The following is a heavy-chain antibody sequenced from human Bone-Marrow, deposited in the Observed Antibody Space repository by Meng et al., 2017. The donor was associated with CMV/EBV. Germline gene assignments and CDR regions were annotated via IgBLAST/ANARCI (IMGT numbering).Heavy chain of an antibody. J-gene: IGHJ3*02. Sequence: GGSLRLSCAASGFTFSSYEMNWVRQAPGKGLEWVAGINWQGDRTDYADSVKGRFTISRDNAKNSLYLQMNSLRDEDTAVYYCARGQRRCSSTSCYFPLLLDAFDIWGQGTMVTVSS. CDR1: GFTFSSYE. CDR3: ARGQRRCSSTSCYFPLLLDAFDI. CDR2: INWQGDRT. V-gene: IGHV3-20*04. D-gene: IGHD2-2*01.